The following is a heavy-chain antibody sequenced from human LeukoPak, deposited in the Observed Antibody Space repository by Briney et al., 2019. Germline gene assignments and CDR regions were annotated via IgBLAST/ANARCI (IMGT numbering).Heavy chain of an antibody. J-gene: IGHJ4*02. V-gene: IGHV5-51*01. D-gene: IGHD1-26*01. CDR1: GYRFTSYW. CDR2: IYPSDSDT. CDR3: ARHSKTDSGSYGYPYYFDY. Sequence: GESLKISCKGSGYRFTSYWIGWVRQMPGKGLEWMGIIYPSDSDTRYSPSFQGQVTISADESSSTAYLQWSSLKASDTAMYYCARHSKTDSGSYGYPYYFDYWGQGTLVTVSS.